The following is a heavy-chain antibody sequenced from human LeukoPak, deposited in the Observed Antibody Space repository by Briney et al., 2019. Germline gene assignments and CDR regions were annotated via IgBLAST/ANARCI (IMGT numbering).Heavy chain of an antibody. V-gene: IGHV3-74*01. CDR1: GFTFSRYW. CDR2: INGDGSTT. J-gene: IGHJ4*02. CDR3: ARWYCSGGSCYLGNFDY. Sequence: GGSLRLSCAASGFTFSRYWMHWVRQAPGKGLEWVSRINGDGSTTTCADSVKGRFTISRDNAKNTLYLQMSSLRAEDTAVYCCARWYCSGGSCYLGNFDYWGQGTLVTVSS. D-gene: IGHD2-15*01.